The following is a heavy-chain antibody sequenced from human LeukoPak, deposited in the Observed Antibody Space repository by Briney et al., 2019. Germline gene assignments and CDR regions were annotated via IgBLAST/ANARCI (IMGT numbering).Heavy chain of an antibody. V-gene: IGHV4-34*01. Sequence: SETLSLTCAVYGGSFSDYYWSWIRQPPGKGLEWIGEISHSGSTNYNPSLESRVAISADMSKNQISLKLTSVTGADTAVYYCAGERGEEYSSGWYKTNYFYNWGQGIRVTVSS. CDR3: AGERGEEYSSGWYKTNYFYN. CDR2: ISHSGST. J-gene: IGHJ4*02. D-gene: IGHD6-19*01. CDR1: GGSFSDYY.